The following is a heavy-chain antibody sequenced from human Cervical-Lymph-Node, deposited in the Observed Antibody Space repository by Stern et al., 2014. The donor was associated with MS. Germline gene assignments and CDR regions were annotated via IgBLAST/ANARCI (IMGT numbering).Heavy chain of an antibody. CDR1: VFTFEDAW. V-gene: IGHV3-15*07. CDR3: TTGPVMSRFDGFTFTVDY. Sequence: EVQLVESGGGLAKPGGSLRLSCSASVFTFEDAWMNWVRQPPGKGLEWVGRIQTKTDRGTTEYAAPVKGRFTISRDDSKNTLFLEMNSLKVEDTGVYYCTTGPVMSRFDGFTFTVDYWGQGALVTVSS. J-gene: IGHJ4*02. D-gene: IGHD2-2*01. CDR2: IQTKTDRGTT.